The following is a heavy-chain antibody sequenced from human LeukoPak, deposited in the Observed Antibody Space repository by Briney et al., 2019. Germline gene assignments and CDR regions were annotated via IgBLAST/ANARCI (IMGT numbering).Heavy chain of an antibody. CDR3: ARPAYYDILTGSWDYYGMDV. CDR2: IDPSDSYT. D-gene: IGHD3-9*01. Sequence: PGESLQISCQGSGYLFTSYWISWGRPVPGKGLEWMGRIDPSDSYTNYSPSFQGHVTISADKSISTAYLQWSSLKASDTAMYYCARPAYYDILTGSWDYYGMDVWGKGTTVTVSS. CDR1: GYLFTSYW. J-gene: IGHJ6*04. V-gene: IGHV5-10-1*01.